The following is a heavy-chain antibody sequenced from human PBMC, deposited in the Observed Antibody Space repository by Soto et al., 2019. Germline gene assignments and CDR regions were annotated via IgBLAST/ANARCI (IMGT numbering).Heavy chain of an antibody. V-gene: IGHV3-33*01. D-gene: IGHD4-17*01. Sequence: QVQLVESGGGVVQPGRSLRLSCAASGFTFRNHGMYWVRQAPGKGLEWVAAIWDDGSNKYYADSVKGRFTISRDNSKNALYLQMTSRRADDTAVYFCARDALRAWYFDLWGRGALVTVSS. CDR3: ARDALRAWYFDL. J-gene: IGHJ2*01. CDR1: GFTFRNHG. CDR2: IWDDGSNK.